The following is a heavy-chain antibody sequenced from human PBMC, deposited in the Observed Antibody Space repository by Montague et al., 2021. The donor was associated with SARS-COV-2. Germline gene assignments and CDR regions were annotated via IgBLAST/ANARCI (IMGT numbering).Heavy chain of an antibody. CDR2: VHYTGTT. CDR1: GGSITVSRYD. J-gene: IGHJ3*02. Sequence: SETLSLTCTVSGGSITVSRYDWGWIRQPPGKGLEWIGSVHYTGTTSYNASLKSRLTISVDTSENQFSLKMTSVTASDTAVYYCARHRANAGSSDIWGQGTMGTVSS. CDR3: ARHRANAGSSDI. V-gene: IGHV4-39*01. D-gene: IGHD1-1*01.